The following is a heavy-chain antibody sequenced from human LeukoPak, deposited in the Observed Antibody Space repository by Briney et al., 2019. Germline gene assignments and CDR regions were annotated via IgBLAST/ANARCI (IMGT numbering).Heavy chain of an antibody. D-gene: IGHD1-26*01. J-gene: IGHJ4*02. Sequence: GGSLRLSCAASGFTFDDYGMSWVRQAPGKGLEWVSGINWNGGSTGYADSVKGRFTISRDNAKNSLYLQMNSLRAEDTALYYCARDPIGYNSGSYFDYWGQGTLVTVSS. CDR2: INWNGGST. CDR1: GFTFDDYG. V-gene: IGHV3-20*04. CDR3: ARDPIGYNSGSYFDY.